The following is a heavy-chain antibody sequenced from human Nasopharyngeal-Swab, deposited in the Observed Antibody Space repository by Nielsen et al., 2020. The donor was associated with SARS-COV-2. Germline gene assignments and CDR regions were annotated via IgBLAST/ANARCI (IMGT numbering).Heavy chain of an antibody. J-gene: IGHJ3*02. V-gene: IGHV3-21*01. CDR1: GFTFSSYS. D-gene: IGHD3-10*01. CDR3: ARVRGSMDHDAFDI. CDR2: ISSSSSYI. Sequence: GESLKISCAASGFTFSSYSMNLVRQAPGKGLEWVSSISSSSSYIYYADSVKGRFTISRDNAKNSLYLQMNSLRAEDTAVYYCARVRGSMDHDAFDIWGQGTMVTVSS.